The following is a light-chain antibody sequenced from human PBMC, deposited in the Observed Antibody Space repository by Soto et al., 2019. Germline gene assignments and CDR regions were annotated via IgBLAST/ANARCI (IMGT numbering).Light chain of an antibody. CDR1: QSIYKW. CDR2: AAS. CDR3: QQADSFPLT. J-gene: IGKJ4*01. V-gene: IGKV1-12*01. Sequence: DIQMTPSPSSVSASIGDRVTISCRASQSIYKWLVWYQQKPGKAPKLLIYAASSLQSGVPSRFSGSGYVTDFTLTISSLQPEDSATYYCQQADSFPLTFGGGTKVEI.